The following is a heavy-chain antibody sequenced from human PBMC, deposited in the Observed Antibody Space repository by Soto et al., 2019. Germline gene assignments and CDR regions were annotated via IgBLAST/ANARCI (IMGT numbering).Heavy chain of an antibody. J-gene: IGHJ5*02. D-gene: IGHD3-10*01. CDR3: ARSQYRSGGPIDP. CDR2: ITAYNVNT. Sequence: QVQLVQFGAEVKKPGASVKVSCKASGYTFTSYGISWLRQAPGRGLEWMGWITAYNVNTNYAQTLQASVTMTTDTSTSTAYMEQRSLKSDDTAVYYCARSQYRSGGPIDPWGQGTLVTVSS. CDR1: GYTFTSYG. V-gene: IGHV1-18*01.